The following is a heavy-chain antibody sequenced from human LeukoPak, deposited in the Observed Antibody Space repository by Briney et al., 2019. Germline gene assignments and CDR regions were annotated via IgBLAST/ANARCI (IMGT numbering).Heavy chain of an antibody. CDR1: VVATKVDS. CDR3: ARLGESRSFAY. J-gene: IGHJ4*02. V-gene: IGHV4-59*01. CDR2: LYFSGST. Sequence: SETLSLTCTASVVATKVDSWGWIRQPPGKGLEWIGYLYFSGSTNYNPSLKSRVTISADTSTNQLSLKLNSVTAADTAVYYLARLGESRSFAYLGQGTLVTVSS. D-gene: IGHD3-16*01.